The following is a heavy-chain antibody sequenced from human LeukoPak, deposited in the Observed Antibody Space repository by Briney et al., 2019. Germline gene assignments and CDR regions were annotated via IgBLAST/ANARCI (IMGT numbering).Heavy chain of an antibody. Sequence: ASVKVSCKASGYTFTGYYMHWVRQASGQGLEWMGWINPNSGGTNYAQKFQGRVTMTRDTSISTAYMELSRLRSDDTAVYYCARELLLRFGELQKGPFYCWGQRILVTVSS. J-gene: IGHJ4*02. V-gene: IGHV1-2*02. CDR1: GYTFTGYY. D-gene: IGHD3-10*01. CDR3: ARELLLRFGELQKGPFYC. CDR2: INPNSGGT.